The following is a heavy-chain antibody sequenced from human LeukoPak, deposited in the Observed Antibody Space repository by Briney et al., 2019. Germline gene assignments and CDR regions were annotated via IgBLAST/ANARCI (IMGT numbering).Heavy chain of an antibody. J-gene: IGHJ6*02. Sequence: SETLSLTCAVYGGSFSGYYWSWIRQPPGKGLEWIGEINHSGSTNYNPSLKGRVTISVDTSKNQFSLKLSSVTAADTAVYYCARDRRPPSGYYGMDVWGQGTTVTVSS. V-gene: IGHV4-34*01. D-gene: IGHD6-6*01. CDR2: INHSGST. CDR1: GGSFSGYY. CDR3: ARDRRPPSGYYGMDV.